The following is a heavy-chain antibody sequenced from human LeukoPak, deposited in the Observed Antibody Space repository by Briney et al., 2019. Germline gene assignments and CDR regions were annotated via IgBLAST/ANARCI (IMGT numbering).Heavy chain of an antibody. J-gene: IGHJ4*02. V-gene: IGHV3-15*01. Sequence: PGGSLRLSCAASGFTFSNTWMNWVRQAPGKGLDWVGRSKRIIDGGTTDYVDGGTIDYAAPVKGRFTVSRDDSINTLYLQMSSLKTEDTAVYYCAAQGGSGDLRYWGQGTLVTVSS. CDR3: AAQGGSGDLRY. CDR1: GFTFSNTW. CDR2: SKRIIDGGTTDYVDGGTI. D-gene: IGHD4-17*01.